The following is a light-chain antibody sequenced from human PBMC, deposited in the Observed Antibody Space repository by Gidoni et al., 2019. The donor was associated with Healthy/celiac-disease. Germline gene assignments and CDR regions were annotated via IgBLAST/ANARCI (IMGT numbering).Light chain of an antibody. J-gene: IGLJ2*01. CDR3: CSYAGSSTFV. CDR1: SSDVGSYNL. V-gene: IGLV2-23*03. CDR2: EGS. Sequence: QSALTQPASVSGSPGLSITISCTGTSSDVGSYNLVSWYQQHPGKAPKLMIYEGSKRPSGVSKRFSGSKSGNTASLTIAGLQAEDEADYYCCSYAGSSTFVFGGGTKLTVL.